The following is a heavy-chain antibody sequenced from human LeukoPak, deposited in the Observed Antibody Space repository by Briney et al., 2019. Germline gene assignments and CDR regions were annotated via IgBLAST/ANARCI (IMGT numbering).Heavy chain of an antibody. J-gene: IGHJ5*02. CDR1: GFTFSSYS. CDR2: ISSSSSTI. D-gene: IGHD2-2*01. CDR3: ARDQGCSSTSCYLFNWFDP. Sequence: PGGSLRLSCAASGFTFSSYSMNWVRQAPGKGLEWVSYISSSSSTIYCADSVKGRFTISRDNAKNSLYLQMNSLRAEDTAVYYCARDQGCSSTSCYLFNWFDPWGQGTLVTVSS. V-gene: IGHV3-48*01.